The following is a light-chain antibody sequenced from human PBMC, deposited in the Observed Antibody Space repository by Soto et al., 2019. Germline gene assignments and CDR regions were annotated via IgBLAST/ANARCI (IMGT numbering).Light chain of an antibody. CDR2: DVS. Sequence: QSALTQPRSVSGSPGQSVTSSCTGTSSDVGGYNYVSWYQQHPGKAPKLMIYDVSKRPSGVPDRFSGSKSGNTASLTISGLHAEDEADYYCCSYAGSHYVFGPGTKVTVL. V-gene: IGLV2-11*01. J-gene: IGLJ1*01. CDR1: SSDVGGYNY. CDR3: CSYAGSHYV.